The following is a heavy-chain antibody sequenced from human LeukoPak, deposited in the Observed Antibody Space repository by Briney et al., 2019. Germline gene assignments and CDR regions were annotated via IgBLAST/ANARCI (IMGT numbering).Heavy chain of an antibody. CDR2: IWYDGSNK. CDR3: ARDSRGSPAY. Sequence: GRSLRLSCAASGFTFSSYGMHWVRQAPGKGLEWVAVIWYDGSNKYYADSVKGRFTISRDNSKDTLYLQMNSLRAEDTAAYYCARDSRGSPAYWGQGTLVTVSS. D-gene: IGHD3-16*01. CDR1: GFTFSSYG. V-gene: IGHV3-33*01. J-gene: IGHJ4*02.